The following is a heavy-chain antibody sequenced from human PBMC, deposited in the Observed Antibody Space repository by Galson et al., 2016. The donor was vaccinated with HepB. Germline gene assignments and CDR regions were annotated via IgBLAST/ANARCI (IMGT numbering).Heavy chain of an antibody. CDR3: ARKSNLGYGSGFDY. V-gene: IGHV4-31*03. CDR2: IYYSGST. D-gene: IGHD3-10*01. J-gene: IGHJ4*02. CDR1: GGSFNSGGYY. Sequence: TLSLTCTVSGGSFNSGGYYWSWIRQHPGKGLEWIGYIYYSGSTYYNPSLKSRVTISVDTSKNQFSLKLSSVTAADTAVHYCARKSNLGYGSGFDYWGQGTLVTVSS.